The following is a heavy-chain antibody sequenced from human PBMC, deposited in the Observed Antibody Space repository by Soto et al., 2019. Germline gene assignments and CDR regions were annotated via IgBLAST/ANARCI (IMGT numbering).Heavy chain of an antibody. CDR1: GFTFSSYE. CDR3: ARDHRRYSYGYGEEIWFDP. D-gene: IGHD5-18*01. V-gene: IGHV3-48*03. J-gene: IGHJ5*02. Sequence: EVQLVESGGGLVQPGGSLRLSCAASGFTFSSYEMNWVRQAPGKGLEWVSYISSSGSTIYYADSVKGRFTISRDNAKNSLYLQMNSLRAEDTAVYYCARDHRRYSYGYGEEIWFDPWGQGTLVTVSS. CDR2: ISSSGSTI.